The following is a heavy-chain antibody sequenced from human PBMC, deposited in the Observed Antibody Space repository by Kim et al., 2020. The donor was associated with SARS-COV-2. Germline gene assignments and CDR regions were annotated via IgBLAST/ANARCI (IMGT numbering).Heavy chain of an antibody. Sequence: GGSLRLSCAASGFTFSSYSMNWVRQAPGKGLEWVSSISSSSSYIYYADSVKGRFTISRDNAKNSLYRQMNSLRAEDTAVYYCARVVVTIGFDYWGQGTLVTVSS. D-gene: IGHD2-21*02. CDR3: ARVVVTIGFDY. V-gene: IGHV3-21*01. CDR2: ISSSSSYI. J-gene: IGHJ4*02. CDR1: GFTFSSYS.